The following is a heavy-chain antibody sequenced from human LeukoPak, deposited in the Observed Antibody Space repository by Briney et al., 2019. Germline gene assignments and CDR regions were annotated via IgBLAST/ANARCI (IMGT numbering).Heavy chain of an antibody. CDR2: INHSGST. J-gene: IGHJ3*02. CDR1: GGSFSGYY. Sequence: SETLSLTCAVYGGSFSGYYRSWIRQPPGKGLEWIGEINHSGSTNYNPSLKSRVTISVDTSKNQFSLKLSSVTAADTAVYYCARPVESTRAFDIWGQGTMVTVSS. V-gene: IGHV4-34*01. CDR3: ARPVESTRAFDI. D-gene: IGHD2/OR15-2a*01.